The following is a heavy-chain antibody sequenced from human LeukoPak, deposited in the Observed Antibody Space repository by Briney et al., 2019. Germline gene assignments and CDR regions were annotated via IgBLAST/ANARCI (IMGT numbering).Heavy chain of an antibody. Sequence: SETLSLTCTVSGDSISSYYWSWIRQPPGKGLEWSGYIYTSGGTNYIPSLKGRVTISIDTSKNQFSLKLSSVTAADSAVYYCARLTRLSTSPDRYYLDYWGQGTPVTVSS. CDR3: ARLTRLSTSPDRYYLDY. CDR2: IYTSGGT. V-gene: IGHV4-4*09. CDR1: GDSISSYY. D-gene: IGHD6-6*01. J-gene: IGHJ4*02.